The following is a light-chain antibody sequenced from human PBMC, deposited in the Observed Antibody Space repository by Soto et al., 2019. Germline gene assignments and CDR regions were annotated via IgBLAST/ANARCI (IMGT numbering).Light chain of an antibody. Sequence: EIVMTQSPATLSVSPGAQAPLSCRASQSVSNNLAWFQQKPGQVPRLLIYGASNRATGVSARFSGSGSGTEFTLTISSLQSEDFAVYYCQQYHYWWTFGQGTKVDI. V-gene: IGKV3-15*01. CDR1: QSVSNN. CDR3: QQYHYWWT. CDR2: GAS. J-gene: IGKJ1*01.